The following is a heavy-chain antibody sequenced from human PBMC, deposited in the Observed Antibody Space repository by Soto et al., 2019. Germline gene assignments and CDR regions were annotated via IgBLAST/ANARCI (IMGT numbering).Heavy chain of an antibody. CDR1: GYTFTSYG. CDR2: ISAYNGNT. J-gene: IGHJ6*02. D-gene: IGHD6-13*01. Sequence: GASVKVSCKASGYTFTSYGISWVRQAPGQGLEWMGWISAYNGNTNYAQKLQGRVTMTTDTSTSTAYMELRSLRSDDTAVYYCARGQQLDYYYYGMDVWGQGTTVTVSS. CDR3: ARGQQLDYYYYGMDV. V-gene: IGHV1-18*01.